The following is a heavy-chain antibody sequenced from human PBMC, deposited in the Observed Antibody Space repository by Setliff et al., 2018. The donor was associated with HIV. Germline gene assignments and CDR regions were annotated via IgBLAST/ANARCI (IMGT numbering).Heavy chain of an antibody. CDR3: AAKPMIRGRPFAF. D-gene: IGHD3-10*01. V-gene: IGHV4-34*01. CDR1: GPSFTGYH. Sequence: SETLSLTCAVYGPSFTGYHWNWIRQLPGKAFEWIGEINHSGVTYYNPSFKSRVNISLDLSKNQFSLRLTGLSGADTATYFCAAKPMIRGRPFAFWGQPTLVTVSS. CDR2: INHSGVT. J-gene: IGHJ4*02.